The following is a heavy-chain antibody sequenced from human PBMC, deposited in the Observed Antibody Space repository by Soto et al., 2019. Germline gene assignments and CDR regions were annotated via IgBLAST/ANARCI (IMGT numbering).Heavy chain of an antibody. CDR3: ARVGAVTVAGRYDYYYGMDV. J-gene: IGHJ6*02. D-gene: IGHD6-19*01. CDR1: GSTFSSYA. Sequence: ASVKVSCKASGSTFSSYAISWVRQAPGQGLEWMGGLIPIFGTANYAQKFQGRVTITAYKSTSTAYMELSSLRSEDTAVYYCARVGAVTVAGRYDYYYGMDVWGQGTTVTVSS. CDR2: LIPIFGTA. V-gene: IGHV1-69*06.